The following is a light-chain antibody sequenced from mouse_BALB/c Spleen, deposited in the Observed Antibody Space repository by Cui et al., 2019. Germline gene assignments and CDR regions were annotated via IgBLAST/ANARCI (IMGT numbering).Light chain of an antibody. CDR1: QSIVHSNGNTY. CDR2: KVS. J-gene: IGKJ1*01. CDR3: FPGSHVPWT. V-gene: IGKV1-117*01. Sequence: DVLTSKTPHSMTVSIGDQDSISCRSSQSIVHSNGNTYLEWYLHEPCQSPKLLIYKVSNRFSGVPDRFSGSGSGTDFTLKVSRVEAEDLGVYYCFPGSHVPWTFGGGTKLEIK.